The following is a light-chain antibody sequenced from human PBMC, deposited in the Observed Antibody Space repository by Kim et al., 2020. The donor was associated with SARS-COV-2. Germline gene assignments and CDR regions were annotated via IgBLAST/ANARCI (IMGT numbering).Light chain of an antibody. CDR3: SSYTSSSPWV. CDR2: DVS. Sequence: GQSITISCTGTSSDVGGYNYVSWYQQHPGKAPKLMIYDVSNRPSGVFNRFSGSKSGNTASLTISGLQAEDEADYYCSSYTSSSPWVFGGGTQLTVL. J-gene: IGLJ3*02. CDR1: SSDVGGYNY. V-gene: IGLV2-14*03.